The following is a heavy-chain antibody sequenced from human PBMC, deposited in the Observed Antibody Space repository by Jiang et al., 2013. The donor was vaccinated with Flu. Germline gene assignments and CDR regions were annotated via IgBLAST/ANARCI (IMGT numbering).Heavy chain of an antibody. CDR2: INAGNGNT. CDR1: GYTFTSYA. V-gene: IGHV1-3*01. CDR3: VRYSYGLLQWGY. D-gene: IGHD5-18*01. Sequence: GAEVKKPGASVKVSCKASGYTFTSYAMHWVRQAPGQRLEWMGWINAGNGNTKYSQKFQGRVTITRDTSASTAYMELSSLRSEDTAVYYCVRYSYGLLQWGYWGQGTLVTVSS. J-gene: IGHJ4*02.